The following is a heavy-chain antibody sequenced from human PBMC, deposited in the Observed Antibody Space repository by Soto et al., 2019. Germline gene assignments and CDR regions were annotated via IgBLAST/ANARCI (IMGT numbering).Heavy chain of an antibody. CDR1: GYTFTSYD. J-gene: IGHJ4*02. V-gene: IGHV1-8*01. D-gene: IGHD2-2*01. CDR2: MNPESRNT. CDR3: ARFVRHQLPTIDF. Sequence: QVQLVQSGAEVKEPGASVRVSCKASGYTFTSYDINWVRQAIGQGLGWMGWMNPESRNTGYAQKFQGRVTMTRDTSISTAYMELTSLRSEDTAVYYCARFVRHQLPTIDFWGQGTLVTVSS.